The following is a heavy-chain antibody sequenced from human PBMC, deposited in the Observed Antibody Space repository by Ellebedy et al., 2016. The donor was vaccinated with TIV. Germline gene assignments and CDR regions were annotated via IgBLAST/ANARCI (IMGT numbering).Heavy chain of an antibody. J-gene: IGHJ3*02. V-gene: IGHV3-7*01. Sequence: GGSLRLXCSASGFTFSSYWMGWVRQAPGKGLECVANIKEDGSQKYYVDALEGRFTISRDNAKNSVFLQMSSLRVEDTALYYCATFRYNDGSFDNWGQGTMVTVSS. CDR3: ATFRYNDGSFDN. CDR2: IKEDGSQK. D-gene: IGHD5-18*01. CDR1: GFTFSSYW.